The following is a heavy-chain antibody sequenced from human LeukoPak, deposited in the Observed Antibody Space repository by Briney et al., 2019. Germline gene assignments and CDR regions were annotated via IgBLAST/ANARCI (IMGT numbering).Heavy chain of an antibody. Sequence: SETLSLTCAVYGGSFSGYYWSWIRQPPGKGLEWIGEINHSGSTNYNPSLKSRVTISVDTSKNQFSLKLSSVTAADTAVYYCAREPQGRWGRLAFDIWGQGTMVTVSS. CDR1: GGSFSGYY. CDR3: AREPQGRWGRLAFDI. D-gene: IGHD7-27*01. CDR2: INHSGST. V-gene: IGHV4-34*01. J-gene: IGHJ3*02.